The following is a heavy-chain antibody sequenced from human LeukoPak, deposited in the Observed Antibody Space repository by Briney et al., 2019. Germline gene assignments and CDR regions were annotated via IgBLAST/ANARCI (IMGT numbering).Heavy chain of an antibody. Sequence: ASVKVSCKALGYTFTDHYFHWLRQAPGLGLEWMGWIHPGRGDTNYAQKFQGRVSLTRDTSISTAYMGLSRLTSDDTAVYYCARDHNWGPDYWGQGTLVSVSS. CDR3: ARDHNWGPDY. CDR2: IHPGRGDT. J-gene: IGHJ4*02. D-gene: IGHD7-27*01. V-gene: IGHV1-2*02. CDR1: GYTFTDHY.